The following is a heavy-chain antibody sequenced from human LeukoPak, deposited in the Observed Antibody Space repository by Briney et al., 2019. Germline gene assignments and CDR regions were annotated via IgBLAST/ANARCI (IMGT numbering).Heavy chain of an antibody. J-gene: IGHJ4*02. CDR2: ISSSSSTI. CDR3: ARVGEVVVMGYYFDY. D-gene: IGHD3-22*01. Sequence: GGSLRLSCAASGFTFSSYSMNWVRQAPGKGLEWVSYISSSSSTIYYADSVKGRFTISRDNAKNSLYLQMNSLRAEDTAVYYCARVGEVVVMGYYFDYWGQGTLVTVSS. V-gene: IGHV3-48*04. CDR1: GFTFSSYS.